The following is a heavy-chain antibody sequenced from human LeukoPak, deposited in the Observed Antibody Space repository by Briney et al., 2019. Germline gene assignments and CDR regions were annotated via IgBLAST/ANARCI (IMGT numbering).Heavy chain of an antibody. CDR3: AKYGSGTY. D-gene: IGHD3-10*01. CDR2: VFYTGTT. CDR1: GGSISSYY. J-gene: IGHJ4*02. Sequence: TPSETLSLTCTVSGGSISSYYWSWLRQPPGKGLEWIGSVFYTGTTDYNPSLNSRVTISIDTSKNQFSLNLGSVTAADSAFYYCAKYGSGTYWGQGTLVTVSS. V-gene: IGHV4-59*05.